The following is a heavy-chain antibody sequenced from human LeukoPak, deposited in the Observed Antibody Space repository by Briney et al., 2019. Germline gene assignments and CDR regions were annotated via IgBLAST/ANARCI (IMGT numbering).Heavy chain of an antibody. D-gene: IGHD6-13*01. CDR2: IYPGDSDG. J-gene: IGHJ4*02. CDR1: GYRFTSYW. CDR3: ARPRCSTCSFDY. Sequence: GESLKISCKGSGYRFTSYWIGWMRQMPGKGLEWMGIIYPGDSDGRYSPSFQGQVTISADRSINTACLQWSSLKASDTAMYYCARPRCSTCSFDYWGQGTLVTVSS. V-gene: IGHV5-51*01.